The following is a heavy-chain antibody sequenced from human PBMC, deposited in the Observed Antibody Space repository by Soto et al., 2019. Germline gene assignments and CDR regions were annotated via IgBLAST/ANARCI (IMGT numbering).Heavy chain of an antibody. CDR2: INHSGST. Sequence: QVQLQQWGAGLLKPSETLSLTCAVYGGSFSGYYWSWIRQPPGKGLEWIGEINHSGSTNYNPSLKSRVTMSVDTSKNQFSLKLSSVPAADTAVYYCARFPLTPYSSGWQRRGAFDIWGQGTMVTVSS. J-gene: IGHJ3*02. CDR1: GGSFSGYY. V-gene: IGHV4-34*01. CDR3: ARFPLTPYSSGWQRRGAFDI. D-gene: IGHD6-19*01.